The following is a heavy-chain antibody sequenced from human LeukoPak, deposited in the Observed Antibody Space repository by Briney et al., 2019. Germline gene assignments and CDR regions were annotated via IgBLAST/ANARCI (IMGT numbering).Heavy chain of an antibody. Sequence: PGGSLRLSCAASGFTFDDYAMHWVRQAPGKGLEWVSLISGDGGSTYYADSVKGRFTISRDNAKNSLYLQMNSLRAEDTAVYYCARVSQQNTIFGVVIIRLDAFDIWGQGTMVTVSS. CDR1: GFTFDDYA. J-gene: IGHJ3*02. CDR2: ISGDGGST. CDR3: ARVSQQNTIFGVVIIRLDAFDI. D-gene: IGHD3-3*01. V-gene: IGHV3-43*02.